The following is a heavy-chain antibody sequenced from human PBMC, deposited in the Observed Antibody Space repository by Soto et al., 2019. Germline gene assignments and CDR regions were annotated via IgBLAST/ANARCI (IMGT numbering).Heavy chain of an antibody. CDR2: IYYSGST. D-gene: IGHD4-17*01. CDR1: GGSISSYY. Sequence: SETLSLTCTVSGGSISSYYWSWIRQPPGKGLEWIGYIYYSGSTNYNPSLKSRVTISVDTSKNQFSLKLSSVTAADTAVYYCARPDYGDYWYFDLWGRGTLVTVSS. CDR3: ARPDYGDYWYFDL. V-gene: IGHV4-59*08. J-gene: IGHJ2*01.